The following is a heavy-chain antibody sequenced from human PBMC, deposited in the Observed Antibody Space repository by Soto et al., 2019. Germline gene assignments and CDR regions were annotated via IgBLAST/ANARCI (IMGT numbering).Heavy chain of an antibody. J-gene: IGHJ4*02. CDR3: ERGMTPPGAPAWYYFDS. CDR2: FSLSGTT. V-gene: IGHV4-4*07. CDR1: GASITGSFF. D-gene: IGHD2-8*02. Sequence: SETLSLTCTVSGASITGSFFWSWIRQPAGKGLEWIGRFSLSGTTNYNPSLRSRVTMSADVSKNQFSLRLTSVTAADTAFYYCERGMTPPGAPAWYYFDSWGQGTQVTVS.